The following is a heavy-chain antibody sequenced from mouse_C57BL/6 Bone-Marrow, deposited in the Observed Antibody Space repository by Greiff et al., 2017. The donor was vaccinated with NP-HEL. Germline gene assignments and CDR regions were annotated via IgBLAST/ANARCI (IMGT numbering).Heavy chain of an antibody. V-gene: IGHV1-63*01. CDR2: LYPGGGYT. J-gene: IGHJ2*01. CDR1: GYTFTNYW. Sequence: VQRVESGAELVRPGTSVKMSCKASGYTFTNYWIGWAKPRPGHGLEWIGDLYPGGGYTNYNEKFKGKATLTADKSSSTAYMQLRSLESEDSASYYCARGPAGDYWGQGTTLTVSS. CDR3: ARGPAGDY.